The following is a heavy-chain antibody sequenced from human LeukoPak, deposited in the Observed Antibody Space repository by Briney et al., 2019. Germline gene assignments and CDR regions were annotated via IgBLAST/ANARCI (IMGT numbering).Heavy chain of an antibody. CDR2: IYYSGST. Sequence: PSETLSLTCTVSGGSISSYYWSWLRQPPGKGPEWIGYIYYSGSTNYNPSLKSRVTISIDTSKNQFSLKLSSVTAADTAVYYCARRAYSSGYYFFDFRGQGTLVTVSS. CDR1: GGSISSYY. CDR3: ARRAYSSGYYFFDF. J-gene: IGHJ4*02. D-gene: IGHD3-22*01. V-gene: IGHV4-59*01.